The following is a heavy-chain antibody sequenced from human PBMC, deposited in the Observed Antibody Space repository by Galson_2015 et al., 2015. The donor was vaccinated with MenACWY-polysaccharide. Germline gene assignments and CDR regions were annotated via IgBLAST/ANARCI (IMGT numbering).Heavy chain of an antibody. V-gene: IGHV3-74*01. D-gene: IGHD2-15*01. J-gene: IGHJ5*02. CDR3: TKAHAKCCRGSSCYFNWFDP. CDR2: INADGSAT. Sequence: SLRLSCAASGFSFSTYWMHWVRHAPGKGLVWVSRINADGSATDYADSVRGRFTISRDNAKNTLYLEMNSLRAEDTAVYYCTKAHAKCCRGSSCYFNWFDPWGQGTLVTVSS. CDR1: GFSFSTYW.